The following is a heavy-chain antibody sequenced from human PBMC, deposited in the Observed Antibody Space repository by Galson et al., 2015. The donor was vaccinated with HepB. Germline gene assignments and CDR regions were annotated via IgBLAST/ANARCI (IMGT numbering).Heavy chain of an antibody. J-gene: IGHJ4*02. CDR3: ARDGHNENDIDY. CDR2: ISGGGDGI. Sequence: SLRLSCAASGFTFSDYYMSWIRQAPGKGLEWVAYISGGGDGILYADSVKGRFIISRDNSKNSLHLQMNSLRVDDTAVYYCARDGHNENDIDYWGQGTLVTVSS. D-gene: IGHD1-1*01. V-gene: IGHV3-11*01. CDR1: GFTFSDYY.